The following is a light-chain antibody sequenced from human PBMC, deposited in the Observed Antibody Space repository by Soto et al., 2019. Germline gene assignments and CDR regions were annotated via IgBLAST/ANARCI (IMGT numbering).Light chain of an antibody. CDR2: SAS. CDR1: QDISNY. Sequence: DIQMTQSPSSLSASVGDRITITCRASQDISNYLAWYQQKPVKVPKLLIYSASTLQSGVPSRVSGSGSGTDFTLTISSLQPEDVATYFCQKYNSALTFGQGTRLEIK. V-gene: IGKV1-27*01. J-gene: IGKJ5*01. CDR3: QKYNSALT.